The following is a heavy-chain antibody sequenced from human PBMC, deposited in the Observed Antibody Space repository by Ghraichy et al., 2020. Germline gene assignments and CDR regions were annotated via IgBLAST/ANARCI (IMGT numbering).Heavy chain of an antibody. CDR1: GGTFSSYA. J-gene: IGHJ5*02. V-gene: IGHV1-69*13. Sequence: SVKVSCKASGGTFSSYAISWVRQAPGQGLEWMGGIIPIFGTANYAQKFQGRVTITADESTSTAYMELSSLRSEDTAVYYCARALGYCSGGSCSEVGWFDPWGQGTLVTVSS. CDR3: ARALGYCSGGSCSEVGWFDP. D-gene: IGHD2-15*01. CDR2: IIPIFGTA.